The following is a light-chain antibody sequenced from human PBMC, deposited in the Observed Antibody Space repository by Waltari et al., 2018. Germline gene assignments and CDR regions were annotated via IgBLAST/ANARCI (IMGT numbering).Light chain of an antibody. CDR2: AAS. CDR1: QDIGSS. J-gene: IGKJ1*01. CDR3: QQGHSVPPT. V-gene: IGKV1-12*01. Sequence: EIQMTQSPSSVFASVGDRVAITCRATQDIGSSLAWYQQKPGQGPNLLIYAASNLQTGVPSSFSGSGSGADFTLTINRLQPEDFAVYYCQQGHSVPPTFGQGTRVESK.